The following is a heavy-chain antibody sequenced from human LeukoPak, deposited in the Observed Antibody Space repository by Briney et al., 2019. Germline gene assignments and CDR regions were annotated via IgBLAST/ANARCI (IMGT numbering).Heavy chain of an antibody. CDR1: GYTLTSYG. J-gene: IGHJ4*02. V-gene: IGHV1-18*01. Sequence: ASVKVSCKASGYTLTSYGISWVRQAPGQGLEWMGWISAYNGNTNYAQKLQGRVTMTTDTSTSTAYMELRSLRSDDTAVYYCATLPTVTRPHDYWGQGTLVTVSS. CDR3: ATLPTVTRPHDY. CDR2: ISAYNGNT. D-gene: IGHD4-11*01.